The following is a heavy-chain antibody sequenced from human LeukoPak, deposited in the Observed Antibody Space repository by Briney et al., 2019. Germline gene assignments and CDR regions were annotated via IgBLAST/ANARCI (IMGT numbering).Heavy chain of an antibody. J-gene: IGHJ4*02. V-gene: IGHV3-20*04. CDR2: INWNGGST. Sequence: PGGSLRLSCAASGFIFDDYGMNWVRQAPGKGLEWVSGINWNGGSTGYADSVKGRFTISRDNAENSLYLQMNSLRAEDTALYYCARDRRIRPGYNDYGDNSGFDYWGPGTLVTVSS. D-gene: IGHD4/OR15-4a*01. CDR1: GFIFDDYG. CDR3: ARDRRIRPGYNDYGDNSGFDY.